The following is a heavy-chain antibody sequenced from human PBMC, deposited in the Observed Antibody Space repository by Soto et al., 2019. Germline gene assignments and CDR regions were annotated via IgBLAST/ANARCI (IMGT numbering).Heavy chain of an antibody. V-gene: IGHV4-39*01. J-gene: IGHJ4*02. CDR2: IYYSGST. CDR1: GGSISSSSYY. Sequence: PSETLSLTCTVSGGSISSSSYYWGWIRQPPGKGLEWIGSIYYSGSTYYNPSLKSRVTISVDTSKNQFSLKLSSVTAADTAVYYRARPSQYAGNYWGQGTLVTVSS. CDR3: ARPSQYAGNY.